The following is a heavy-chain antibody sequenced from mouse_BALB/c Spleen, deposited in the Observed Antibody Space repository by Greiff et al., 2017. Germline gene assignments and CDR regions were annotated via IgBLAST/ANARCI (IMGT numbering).Heavy chain of an antibody. CDR3: ARSTMITTGFDY. Sequence: EVKLMESGGGLVKPGGSLKLSCAASGFTFSSYAMSWVRQSPEKRLEWVAEISSGGSYTYYPDTVTGRFTISRDNAKNTLYLEMSSLRSEDTAMYYCARSTMITTGFDYWGQGTTLTVSS. CDR2: ISSGGSYT. J-gene: IGHJ2*01. D-gene: IGHD2-4*01. CDR1: GFTFSSYA. V-gene: IGHV5-9-4*01.